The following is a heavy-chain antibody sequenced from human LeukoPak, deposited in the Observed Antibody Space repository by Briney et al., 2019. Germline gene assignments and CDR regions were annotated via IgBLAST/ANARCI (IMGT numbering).Heavy chain of an antibody. CDR1: GYTFTSYG. D-gene: IGHD5-12*01. CDR2: ISAYNGNT. Sequence: ASVKVSCKASGYTFTSYGISWVRQAPGQGLEWMGWISAYNGNTNYAQKLQGRVTMTTDTSTSTAYMELRSLRSDDTAVCYCARERGYSGYEDFDYWGQGTLVTVSS. CDR3: ARERGYSGYEDFDY. J-gene: IGHJ4*02. V-gene: IGHV1-18*01.